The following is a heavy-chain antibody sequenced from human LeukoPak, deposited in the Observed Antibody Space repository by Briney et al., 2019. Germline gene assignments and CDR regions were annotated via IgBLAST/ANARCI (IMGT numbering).Heavy chain of an antibody. V-gene: IGHV4-59*12. CDR3: ARLNSGYDQTYYYYYMDV. D-gene: IGHD5-12*01. Sequence: PSETLSLTCTVSGGSISSYYWSWIRQPPGKGLEWIGYIYYSGSTNYNPSLKSRVTISVDTSKNQFSLKLSSVTAADTAVYYCARLNSGYDQTYYYYYMDVWGKGTTVTISS. CDR2: IYYSGST. J-gene: IGHJ6*03. CDR1: GGSISSYY.